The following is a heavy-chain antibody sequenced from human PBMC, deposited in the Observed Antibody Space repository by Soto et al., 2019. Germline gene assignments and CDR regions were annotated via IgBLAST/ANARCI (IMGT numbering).Heavy chain of an antibody. V-gene: IGHV1-18*01. D-gene: IGHD5-18*01. CDR3: ARDGPRGYSYGGFDY. CDR2: ISAYNGNT. Sequence: ASVKVACKASCYTFTSYGSSWVRQDPGQGLEWMGWISAYNGNTNYAQKLQGRVTMTTDTSTSTAYMELRSLRSDDTAVYYCARDGPRGYSYGGFDYWGQGTLVTVSS. J-gene: IGHJ4*02. CDR1: CYTFTSYG.